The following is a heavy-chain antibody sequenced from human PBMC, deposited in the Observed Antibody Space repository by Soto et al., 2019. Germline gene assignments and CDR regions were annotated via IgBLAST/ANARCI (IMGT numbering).Heavy chain of an antibody. CDR1: GGSFTSYY. CDR2: ISHSGST. CDR3: ARGIESISVFDY. Sequence: QVQLQQWGAGLLKPSETLSLTCAVYGGSFTSYYWGWIRQPPGKGLEWIGEISHSGSTNYNPSLKSRVTISVDTSKNQFSLKLSSVTAADTAVYYCARGIESISVFDYWGQVTLVTVSS. J-gene: IGHJ4*02. V-gene: IGHV4-34*01. D-gene: IGHD2-21*01.